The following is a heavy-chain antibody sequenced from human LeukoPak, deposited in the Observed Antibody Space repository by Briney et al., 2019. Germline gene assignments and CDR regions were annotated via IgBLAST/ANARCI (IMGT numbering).Heavy chain of an antibody. V-gene: IGHV4-59*01. CDR2: IYYSGST. J-gene: IGHJ4*02. D-gene: IGHD2-21*02. CDR1: GGSISSYY. Sequence: PSETLSLTCTVSGGSISSYYWSWIRQPPGKGLEWIGYIYYSGSTNYNPSLKSRVTISVDTSKNQFSLKLSSVTAADTAVYYCARSYSLPYCGGDCYQLDYWGQGTLVTVSS. CDR3: ARSYSLPYCGGDCYQLDY.